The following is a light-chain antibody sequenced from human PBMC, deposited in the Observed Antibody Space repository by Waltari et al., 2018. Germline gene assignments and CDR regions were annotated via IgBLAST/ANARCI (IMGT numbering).Light chain of an antibody. CDR3: MQALQTSIT. CDR2: FGS. V-gene: IGKV2-28*01. CDR1: QSLLHSNVYAY. J-gene: IGKJ5*01. Sequence: EIVLTQSPLSLPVTLGEPASISCTSSQSLLHSNVYAYLDWYVQRPGLPPRLLIYFGSYRASGVPDRFSGSGSVTDFTLKISKVEAEDVGVYYCMQALQTSITFGQGTRLEIK.